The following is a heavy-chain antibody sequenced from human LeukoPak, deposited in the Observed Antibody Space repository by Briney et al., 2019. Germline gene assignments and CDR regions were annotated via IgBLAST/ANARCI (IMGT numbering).Heavy chain of an antibody. J-gene: IGHJ5*02. V-gene: IGHV4-39*01. D-gene: IGHD3-3*01. CDR1: GGSISSSSYY. CDR2: IYYSGST. Sequence: SETLSLTCTVSGGSISSSSYYWGWIRQPPGKGLEWIGSIYYSGSTYYNPSLKSRVTISVDTSKNQFSLKLSSVTAADTAVYYCTYEPGSGWFDPWGQGTLVTVSS. CDR3: TYEPGSGWFDP.